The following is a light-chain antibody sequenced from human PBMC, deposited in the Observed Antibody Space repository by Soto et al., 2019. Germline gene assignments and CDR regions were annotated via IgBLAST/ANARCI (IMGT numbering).Light chain of an antibody. CDR2: STY. Sequence: QTVAAQEPSLTVSPGGTGTLTCASTPGAVPSGYYSNWFQQKPGQAPRALIYSTYNRHSWTPARFSGSRFGGKAALTLSDVQSEGEADYYCLGFYRDVWVFGGGTKVTVL. J-gene: IGLJ3*02. CDR1: PGAVPSGYY. CDR3: LGFYRDVWV. V-gene: IGLV7-43*01.